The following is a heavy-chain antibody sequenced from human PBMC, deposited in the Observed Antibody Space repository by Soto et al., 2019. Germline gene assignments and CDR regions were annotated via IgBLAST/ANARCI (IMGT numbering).Heavy chain of an antibody. V-gene: IGHV3-23*01. Sequence: GGSLRLSCAASGFTFSSYAMSWVRQAPGKGLEWVSAISGSGGSTYYADSVKGRFTISRDNSKNTLYLQMNSLRAEDTAVYYCAKRSEGGSCEDCHFDYWGQGTLVTVSS. D-gene: IGHD2-15*01. CDR1: GFTFSSYA. J-gene: IGHJ4*02. CDR2: ISGSGGST. CDR3: AKRSEGGSCEDCHFDY.